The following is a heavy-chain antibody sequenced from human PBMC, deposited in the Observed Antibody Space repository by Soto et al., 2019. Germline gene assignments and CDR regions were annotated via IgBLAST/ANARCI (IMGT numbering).Heavy chain of an antibody. V-gene: IGHV3-74*01. CDR1: GFTFSSYW. J-gene: IGHJ3*02. Sequence: EVQLVESGGGLVQPGESLTLSCAASGFTFSSYWMHWVRQAPGKGLVWVSRIKSDGSGTYYADSVKGRLTISRDNAKNTLYLQMNSLRAEDTAVYYCARMDYYDSSGYDAFDIWGQGTMVTVSS. CDR3: ARMDYYDSSGYDAFDI. D-gene: IGHD3-22*01. CDR2: IKSDGSGT.